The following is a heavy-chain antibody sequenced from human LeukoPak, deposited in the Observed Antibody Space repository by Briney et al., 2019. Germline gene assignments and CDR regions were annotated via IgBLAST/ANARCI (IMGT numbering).Heavy chain of an antibody. D-gene: IGHD3-10*01. J-gene: IGHJ4*02. CDR2: IYPGDSDT. Sequence: GEPLKISCKGSGFTFTNYWIAWVRQMPGKGLEWMGIIYPGDSDTTYSPSFQGQVTISADKSISTAYLQWSSLKASDTAMYFCARRRSSTLIDYWGQGTLVTVSS. V-gene: IGHV5-51*01. CDR3: ARRRSSTLIDY. CDR1: GFTFTNYW.